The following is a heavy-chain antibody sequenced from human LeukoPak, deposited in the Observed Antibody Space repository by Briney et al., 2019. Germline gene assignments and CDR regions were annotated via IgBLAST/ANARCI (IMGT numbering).Heavy chain of an antibody. CDR1: GGTFSSYA. CDR2: IIPIFGIA. V-gene: IGHV1-69*04. J-gene: IGHJ3*02. D-gene: IGHD4-17*01. CDR3: ARDRHGADAFDI. Sequence: SVKVSCKASGGTFSSYAISWVRQAPGQGLEWMGRIIPIFGIANYAQKFQGRVTITADKSTSTAYMELSSLRSEDTAVYYCARDRHGADAFDIWGQGTMVTVSS.